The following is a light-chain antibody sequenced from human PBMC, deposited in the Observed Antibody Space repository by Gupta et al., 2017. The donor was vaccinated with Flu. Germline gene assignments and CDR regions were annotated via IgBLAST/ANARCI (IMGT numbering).Light chain of an antibody. CDR1: TSDTGGNYY. V-gene: IGLV2-14*03. CDR3: CSYTTNSIVV. CDR2: DVI. J-gene: IGLJ2*01. Sequence: QSALTQPVPVSGSPGQSSTPSSTGATSDTGGNYYVSWFQQHPGKAPKLVLFDVIHRPSGVSSRFSGSKSGNTDSLTISGLQTEDEAVYYCCSYTTNSIVVFGGGTKVTVL.